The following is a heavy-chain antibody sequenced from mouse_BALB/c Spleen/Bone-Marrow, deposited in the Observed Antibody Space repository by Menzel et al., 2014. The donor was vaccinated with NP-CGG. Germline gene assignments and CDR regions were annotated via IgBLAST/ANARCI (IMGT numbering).Heavy chain of an antibody. CDR3: ARRGIYYGNYVFAY. J-gene: IGHJ3*01. CDR1: GYSITSGFS. V-gene: IGHV3-1*02. CDR2: LYYRSST. D-gene: IGHD2-1*01. Sequence: EVKVEESGPDLVKPSPSLSLTCPVTGYSITSGFSWHWIRPIPGNKLEWMVYLYYRSSTNYNPSFKSRISITRDTSKNQFYLQVNSVTTEDTAPYYCARRGIYYGNYVFAYWGQGTLVTVSA.